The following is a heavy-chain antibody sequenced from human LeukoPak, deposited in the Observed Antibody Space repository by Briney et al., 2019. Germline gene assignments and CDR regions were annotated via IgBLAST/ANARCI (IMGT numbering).Heavy chain of an antibody. J-gene: IGHJ4*02. CDR1: GYTFTGYY. Sequence: GASVKVSCKASGYTFTGYYMHWVRQAPGQGLEWMGWINPNSGGTNYAQKFQGSVTMTRDTSISTAYMELSRLRSDDTAVYYCARGQYSYGYEVEVYYFDYWGQGTLVTVSS. V-gene: IGHV1-2*02. CDR2: INPNSGGT. CDR3: ARGQYSYGYEVEVYYFDY. D-gene: IGHD5-18*01.